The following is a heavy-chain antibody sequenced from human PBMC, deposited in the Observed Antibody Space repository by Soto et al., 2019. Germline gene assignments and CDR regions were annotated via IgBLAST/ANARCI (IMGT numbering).Heavy chain of an antibody. CDR3: ARDRSALPDYGGNDDAFDI. CDR1: GFTFSSYS. CDR2: ISSSSSYI. Sequence: GGSLRLSCAASGFTFSSYSMNWVRQAPGKGLEWVSSISSSSSYIYYADSVKGRFTISRDNAKNSLYLQMNSLRAEDTAVYYCARDRSALPDYGGNDDAFDIWGQGTMVTVSS. J-gene: IGHJ3*02. V-gene: IGHV3-21*01. D-gene: IGHD4-17*01.